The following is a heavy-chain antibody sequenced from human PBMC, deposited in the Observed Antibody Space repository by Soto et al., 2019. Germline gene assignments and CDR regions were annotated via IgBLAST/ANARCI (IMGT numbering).Heavy chain of an antibody. CDR3: ARLTYFGYYFDY. D-gene: IGHD3-3*01. Sequence: SETLSLTCTVSGGSIGSSSYYWSWIRQPPGKGLEWIGYIYYSGSTNYNPSLKSRVTISVDTSKNQFSLKLSSVTAADTAVYYCARLTYFGYYFDYWGQGTLVTVSS. V-gene: IGHV4-61*01. J-gene: IGHJ4*02. CDR2: IYYSGST. CDR1: GGSIGSSSYY.